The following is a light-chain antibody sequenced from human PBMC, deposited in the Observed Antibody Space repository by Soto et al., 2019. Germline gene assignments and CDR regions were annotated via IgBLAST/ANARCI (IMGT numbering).Light chain of an antibody. CDR3: SSYTSSSTLYV. J-gene: IGLJ1*01. CDR1: SSDVGGYNY. Sequence: QSALTQPASVSGSPGQSITSSCTGTSSDVGGYNYVSWYQQHPGKAPKPMIFDVSNRPSGVSNRFSGSKSGNTASLTISGLQAEDEADYYCSSYTSSSTLYVFGTGTKLTVL. V-gene: IGLV2-14*01. CDR2: DVS.